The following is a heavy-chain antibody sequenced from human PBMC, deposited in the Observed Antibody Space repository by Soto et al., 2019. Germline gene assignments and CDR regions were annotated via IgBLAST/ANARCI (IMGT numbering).Heavy chain of an antibody. J-gene: IGHJ4*01. CDR2: IGSDGGT. CDR3: ARRYCTGGRCPGIGFAH. D-gene: IGHD2-15*01. Sequence: PGRSLRLSCAASVFTFSNYEIHYVRQATGKGLEWVSAIGSDGGTYYLASVKVRFTISREYAKNSLYLQMNSLRAGDTAVYYCARRYCTGGRCPGIGFAHWGHGTLVLLSS. V-gene: IGHV3-13*01. CDR1: VFTFSNYE.